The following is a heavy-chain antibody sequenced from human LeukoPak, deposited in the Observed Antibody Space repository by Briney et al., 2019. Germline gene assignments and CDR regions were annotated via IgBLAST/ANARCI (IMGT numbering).Heavy chain of an antibody. CDR3: ARDEAGTFDY. J-gene: IGHJ4*02. D-gene: IGHD6-13*01. CDR2: IYSGGST. V-gene: IGHV3-53*01. CDR1: GFTVSSDY. Sequence: GGSLRLSCAASGFTVSSDYMSWVRQAPGKGLEWVSVIYSGGSTYYADSVKGRFTISRDNSKNTLYLQMNSLRAEDTAVYYCARDEAGTFDYWGQGTLVTVSS.